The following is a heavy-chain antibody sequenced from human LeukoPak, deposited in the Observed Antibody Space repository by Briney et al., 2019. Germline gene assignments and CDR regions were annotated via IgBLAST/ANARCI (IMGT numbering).Heavy chain of an antibody. D-gene: IGHD3-3*01. J-gene: IGHJ4*02. Sequence: RGSLSPSCAASGFTFKTYAMMWVRQAPGKGLEWVSAIGGDGVSRDYSDSVKGRFTISRDNSKNTLYLQMNSLRVEDTALYFCAKRVVRTPDDWGLGTPVTVSS. V-gene: IGHV3-23*01. CDR2: IGGDGVSR. CDR1: GFTFKTYA. CDR3: AKRVVRTPDD.